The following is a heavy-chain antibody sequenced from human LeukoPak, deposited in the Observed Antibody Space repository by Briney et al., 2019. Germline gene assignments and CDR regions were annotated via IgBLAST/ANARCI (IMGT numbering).Heavy chain of an antibody. Sequence: SETLSLTCAAYGGSFSGYYWSWIRQPPGKGLEWIGEINHSGSTNYNPSLKSRVTISVGTSKNQFSLKLSSVTAADTAVYYCARERYCSSTSCYTDDAFDIWGQGTMVTVSS. CDR2: INHSGST. J-gene: IGHJ3*02. CDR3: ARERYCSSTSCYTDDAFDI. D-gene: IGHD2-2*02. V-gene: IGHV4-34*01. CDR1: GGSFSGYY.